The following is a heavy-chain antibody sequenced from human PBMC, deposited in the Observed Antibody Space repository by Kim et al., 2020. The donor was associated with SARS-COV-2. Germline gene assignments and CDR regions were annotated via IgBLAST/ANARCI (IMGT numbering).Heavy chain of an antibody. CDR1: GGSISSYY. V-gene: IGHV4-59*01. CDR2: IYYSGST. J-gene: IGHJ4*02. D-gene: IGHD3-9*01. Sequence: SETLSLTCTVSGGSISSYYWSWIRQPPGKGLEWIGYIYYSGSTNYNPSLKSRVTISVDTSKNQFSLKLSSVTAADTAVYYCARGGILTGYYDYWGQGTLVTVSS. CDR3: ARGGILTGYYDY.